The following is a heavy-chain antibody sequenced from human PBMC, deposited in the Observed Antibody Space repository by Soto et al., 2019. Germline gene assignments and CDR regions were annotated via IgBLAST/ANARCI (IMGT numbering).Heavy chain of an antibody. Sequence: SQTLSLTCAISGDSVSSNSAAWNWIRQSPSIGLEWLGRTYYRSNWYNVDAVSVKSRITINPDTSKNEFSLQLNSVTPEDTAVYYCARPETVRSPFNWNYGYNYYGMCVWRKRARVRISS. D-gene: IGHD1-7*01. V-gene: IGHV6-1*01. CDR3: ARPETVRSPFNWNYGYNYYGMCV. J-gene: IGHJ6*01. CDR1: GDSVSSNSAA. CDR2: TYYRSNWYN.